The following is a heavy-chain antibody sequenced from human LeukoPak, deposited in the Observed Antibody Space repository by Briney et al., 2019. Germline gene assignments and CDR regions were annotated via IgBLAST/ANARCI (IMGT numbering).Heavy chain of an antibody. Sequence: SETLSLTCTVSGGSISSSSYFWGWIRQPPGKGLEWIGSISYSGSTYYNPSLKSRVTISVDTSKKQFSLKLSSVTAADTAVYYCARHPRIPYYYDSSGSSYYFDYWGQGTLVTVSS. CDR3: ARHPRIPYYYDSSGSSYYFDY. V-gene: IGHV4-39*01. J-gene: IGHJ4*02. CDR1: GGSISSSSYF. D-gene: IGHD3-22*01. CDR2: ISYSGST.